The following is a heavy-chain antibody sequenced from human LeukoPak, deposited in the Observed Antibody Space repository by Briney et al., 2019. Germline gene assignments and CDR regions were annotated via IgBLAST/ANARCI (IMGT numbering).Heavy chain of an antibody. Sequence: GASVKVSCKASGYTFTSYGISWVRQAPGQGLEWMGWISAYNGNTNYAQKLQGGVTMTTDTSTSTAYMELRSLRSDDTAVYYCARVVVAYYYYYMDVWGKGTTVTVSS. V-gene: IGHV1-18*01. CDR3: ARVVVAYYYYYMDV. D-gene: IGHD3-22*01. J-gene: IGHJ6*03. CDR2: ISAYNGNT. CDR1: GYTFTSYG.